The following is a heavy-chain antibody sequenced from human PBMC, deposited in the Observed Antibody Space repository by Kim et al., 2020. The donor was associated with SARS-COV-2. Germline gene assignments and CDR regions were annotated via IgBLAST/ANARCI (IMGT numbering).Heavy chain of an antibody. D-gene: IGHD6-19*01. Sequence: SETLSLTCTVSGDSITSGGYFWNWARQHPGKGLEHIGHTTYSGSTYYNPSLKSRITMSVDTSQNQFSLELRFVTAADTAVYYCARAAGGCPSDYWGQGTLVTVSS. CDR2: TTYSGST. V-gene: IGHV4-31*03. CDR3: ARAAGGCPSDY. J-gene: IGHJ4*02. CDR1: GDSITSGGYF.